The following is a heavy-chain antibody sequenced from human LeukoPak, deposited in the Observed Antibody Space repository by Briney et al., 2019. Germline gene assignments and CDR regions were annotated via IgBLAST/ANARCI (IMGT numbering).Heavy chain of an antibody. Sequence: PSETLSLTCAVYGGSFSGYYWSWIRQPPGKGLEWIGGINHNGSTKYNPSLKSRVTISVDTSKNQFSLKLSSVTAADTAVYYCARGPQRQWLVRRHFDYWGQGTLVTVSS. CDR2: INHNGST. CDR1: GGSFSGYY. D-gene: IGHD6-19*01. J-gene: IGHJ4*02. V-gene: IGHV4-34*01. CDR3: ARGPQRQWLVRRHFDY.